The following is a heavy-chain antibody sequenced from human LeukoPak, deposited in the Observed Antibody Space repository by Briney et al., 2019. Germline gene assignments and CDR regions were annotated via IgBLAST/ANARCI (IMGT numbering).Heavy chain of an antibody. CDR2: ISPYNGHT. CDR3: AKTRDTVLNEY. CDR1: GYIFINYV. V-gene: IGHV1-18*01. Sequence: GASVKVSCKASGYIFINYVISWVRQAPGQGLEWMGWISPYNGHTNYAPNLQDRLTMTTDTSTSTAYMELRSLRSDDTAVYYCAKTRDTVLNEYWGQGTLVTVSS. J-gene: IGHJ4*02.